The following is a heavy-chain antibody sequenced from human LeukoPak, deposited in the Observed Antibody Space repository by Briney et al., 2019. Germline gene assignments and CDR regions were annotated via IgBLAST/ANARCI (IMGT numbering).Heavy chain of an antibody. CDR1: GGTFSSYA. J-gene: IGHJ4*02. Sequence: GSSVKVSCKVSGGTFSSYAISWVRQAPGQGLEWMGGIIPIFGTANYAQKSQGRVTITADESTSTAYMELSSLRSEDTAVYYCAREGPKGRDYWGQGTLVTVSS. CDR3: AREGPKGRDY. V-gene: IGHV1-69*01. CDR2: IIPIFGTA.